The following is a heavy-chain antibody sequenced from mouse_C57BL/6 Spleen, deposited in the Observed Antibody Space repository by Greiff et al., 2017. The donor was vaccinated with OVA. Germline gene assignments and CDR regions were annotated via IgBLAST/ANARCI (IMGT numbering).Heavy chain of an antibody. D-gene: IGHD1-1*02. Sequence: EVMLVESGGGLVKPGGSLKLSCAASGFTFSSYTMSWVRQTPEKRLEWVATISGGGGNTYYPDSVKGRFTISRDNAKNTLYLQMRSLRSEDTALYYCARYDYGIRGYFDYWGQGTTLTVSS. V-gene: IGHV5-9*01. CDR3: ARYDYGIRGYFDY. CDR1: GFTFSSYT. J-gene: IGHJ2*01. CDR2: ISGGGGNT.